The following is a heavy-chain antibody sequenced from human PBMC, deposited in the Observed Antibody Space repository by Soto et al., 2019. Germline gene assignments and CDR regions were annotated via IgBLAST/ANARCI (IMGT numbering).Heavy chain of an antibody. CDR2: IYWDDDK. J-gene: IGHJ5*02. V-gene: IGHV2-5*02. D-gene: IGHD2-2*01. CDR1: GFSLSTSGVG. CDR3: ALSVVVVPPHLDLFDP. Sequence: SGPTLVNPTQTLTLTCTFSGFSLSTSGVGVGWIRQPPGKVLEWLALIYWDDDKRYSPSLKSRLTITKDTSKNQVVLTMTNMDPVDTATYYCALSVVVVPPHLDLFDPSGQGTLVTVSS.